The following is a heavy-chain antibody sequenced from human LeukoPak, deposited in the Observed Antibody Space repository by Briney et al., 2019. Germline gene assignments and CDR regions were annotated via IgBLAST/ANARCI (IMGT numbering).Heavy chain of an antibody. CDR2: INHSGST. CDR1: GGSFSGYY. Sequence: SETLSLTCAVYGGSFSGYYWSWIRQPPGKGLEWIGEINHSGSTNYNPSLKSRVTISVDTSKNQFSLKLSSVTAADTAVYYCASFESRDIVATTHAFDIWGQGTMVTVSS. CDR3: ASFESRDIVATTHAFDI. J-gene: IGHJ3*02. D-gene: IGHD5-12*01. V-gene: IGHV4-34*01.